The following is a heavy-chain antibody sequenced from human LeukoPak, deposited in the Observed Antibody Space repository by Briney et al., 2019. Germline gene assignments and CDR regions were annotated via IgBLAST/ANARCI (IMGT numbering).Heavy chain of an antibody. V-gene: IGHV3-49*03. CDR1: GFTFGDYA. CDR2: IRSKAYGGTT. CDR3: TRDLLMITFGGVIAFDY. D-gene: IGHD3-16*02. J-gene: IGHJ4*02. Sequence: PGGSLRLSCTASGFTFGDYAMSWFRQAPGKGLEWVGFIRSKAYGGTTEYAASVKGRFTISRDDSKSIAYLQMNSLKTEDTAVYYCTRDLLMITFGGVIAFDYWGQGTLVTVSS.